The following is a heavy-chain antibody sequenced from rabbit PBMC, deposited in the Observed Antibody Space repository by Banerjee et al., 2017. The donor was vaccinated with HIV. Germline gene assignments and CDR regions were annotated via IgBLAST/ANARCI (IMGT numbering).Heavy chain of an antibody. D-gene: IGHD8-1*01. V-gene: IGHV1S43*01. CDR1: GFDLSNYYD. CDR2: IYTTSGST. CDR3: VRAGVYAGSSSYTGFDFNL. J-gene: IGHJ4*01. Sequence: QEQLEESGGGLVKPEGSLTLTCKASGFDLSNYYDMCWVRQAPGEGLELIACIYTTSGSTWYASWVNGRFTISRSTSLNTVDLQMTSLTAADTATYFCVRAGVYAGSSSYTGFDFNLWGPGTLVTVS.